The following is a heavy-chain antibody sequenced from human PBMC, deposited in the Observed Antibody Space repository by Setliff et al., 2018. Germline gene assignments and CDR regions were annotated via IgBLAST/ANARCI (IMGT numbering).Heavy chain of an antibody. J-gene: IGHJ2*01. V-gene: IGHV4-39*01. CDR1: GGSIRSSYYY. CDR3: ARHHAQYYSDSSGYYYEDWYFDL. D-gene: IGHD3-22*01. Sequence: LSLTCTVSGGSIRSSYYYWGWIRQPPGKGLEWIGSIYYNGSTHFNPSLKSRVAISVDTSKNLLSLRVNSVTATDTAVYYCARHHAQYYSDSSGYYYEDWYFDLWGRGTLVTVSS. CDR2: IYYNGST.